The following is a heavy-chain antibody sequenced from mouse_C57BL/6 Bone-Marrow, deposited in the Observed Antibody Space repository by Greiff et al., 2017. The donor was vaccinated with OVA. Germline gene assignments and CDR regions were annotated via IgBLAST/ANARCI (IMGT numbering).Heavy chain of an antibody. CDR3: ASAHYYYGSGPPVFAY. V-gene: IGHV1-4*01. CDR1: GYTFTSYT. CDR2: INPSSGYT. D-gene: IGHD1-1*01. J-gene: IGHJ3*01. Sequence: QVQLQQSGAELARPGASVKMSCKASGYTFTSYTMHWVKQRPGQGLEWIGYINPSSGYTKYNQKFKDKATLTADKSSSTAYMQLSSLTSEDSAVYYCASAHYYYGSGPPVFAYWGQGTLVTVSA.